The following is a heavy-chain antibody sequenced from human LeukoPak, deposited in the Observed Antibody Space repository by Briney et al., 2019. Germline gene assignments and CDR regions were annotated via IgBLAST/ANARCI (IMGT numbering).Heavy chain of an antibody. V-gene: IGHV1-2*02. CDR3: ARGEVAPGY. D-gene: IGHD5-12*01. Sequence: ASVKVSCKASGYTFTGYYIHWVRQAPGQGLEWMGRINPNSGDTNYAQKFQGKVTMTRDTSISTVYMDLRSLRSDDTAVYYCARGEVAPGYWGQGTLVTVSS. CDR1: GYTFTGYY. CDR2: INPNSGDT. J-gene: IGHJ4*02.